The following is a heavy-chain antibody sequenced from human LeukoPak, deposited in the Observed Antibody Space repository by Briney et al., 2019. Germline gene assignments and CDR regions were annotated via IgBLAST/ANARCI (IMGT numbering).Heavy chain of an antibody. Sequence: SQTLSLTCAVSGGSISSGGYSWSWIRQPPGKGLEWIGYIYHSGSTYYNPSLKSRVTISVDRSKNQFSLKLSSVTAADTAVYYCARIVVVAATRWFDPWGQGALVTVSS. CDR2: IYHSGST. CDR1: GGSISSGGYS. CDR3: ARIVVVAATRWFDP. J-gene: IGHJ5*02. D-gene: IGHD2-15*01. V-gene: IGHV4-30-2*01.